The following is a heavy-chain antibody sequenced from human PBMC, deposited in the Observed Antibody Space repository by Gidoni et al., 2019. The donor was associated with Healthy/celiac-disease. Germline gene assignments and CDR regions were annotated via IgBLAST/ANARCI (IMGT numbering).Heavy chain of an antibody. CDR3: ARVGGDSYYDFWSGYYTGWSSWFDP. J-gene: IGHJ5*02. Sequence: EVQLVESGGGLVKPGGSLSLSCAASGFTFSRYSMNWVRTAPGTGLEWVSSISSSSSYIYYADSVKGRFTISRDNAKNSLYLQMNSLRAEDTAVYYCARVGGDSYYDFWSGYYTGWSSWFDPWGQGTLVTVSS. CDR2: ISSSSSYI. V-gene: IGHV3-21*01. D-gene: IGHD3-3*01. CDR1: GFTFSRYS.